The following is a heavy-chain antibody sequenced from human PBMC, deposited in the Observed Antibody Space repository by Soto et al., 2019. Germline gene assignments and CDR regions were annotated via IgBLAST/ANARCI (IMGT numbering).Heavy chain of an antibody. V-gene: IGHV3-23*01. CDR2: ISGSGGST. CDR3: AKAVGYCSSSSCRDYYYYYGMDV. Sequence: EVQLLESGGGLVQPGGSLRLSCAASGFTFSSYAMSWVRQAPGKGLEWVSAISGSGGSTYYADSVKGRFTISRDNSKNTLYLQMNSLRAEDTALYYCAKAVGYCSSSSCRDYYYYYGMDVWGQGTTVTVSS. CDR1: GFTFSSYA. J-gene: IGHJ6*02. D-gene: IGHD2-2*01.